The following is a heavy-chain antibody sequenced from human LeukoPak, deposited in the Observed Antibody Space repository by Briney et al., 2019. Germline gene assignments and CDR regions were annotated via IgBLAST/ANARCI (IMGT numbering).Heavy chain of an antibody. V-gene: IGHV4-34*01. CDR2: INHSGST. CDR3: ARGLGYYDSSGHTNFDY. Sequence: SETLSLTCAVYGGSFSGYYWSWIRQPPGKGLEWIGEINHSGSTNYNPSLKSRVTISVDTSKNQFSLKLSSVTAADAAVYYCARGLGYYDSSGHTNFDYWGQGTLVTVSS. D-gene: IGHD3-22*01. J-gene: IGHJ4*02. CDR1: GGSFSGYY.